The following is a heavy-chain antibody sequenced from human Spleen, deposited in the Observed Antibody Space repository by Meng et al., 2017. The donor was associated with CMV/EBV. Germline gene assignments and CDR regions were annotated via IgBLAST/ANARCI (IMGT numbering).Heavy chain of an antibody. J-gene: IGHJ5*02. Sequence: QVQLVESGGXVVKPGGXXRXXXXASGFTFSDHYMSWIRQAPGKGLEWLSYISSSSSYTNYADSVKGRFTISRDNAKNSLYLLMNSLRAEDTAVYYCARSAYGGNSVITSWGQGTLVTVSS. CDR3: ARSAYGGNSVITS. D-gene: IGHD4-23*01. CDR2: ISSSSSYT. CDR1: GFTFSDHY. V-gene: IGHV3-11*05.